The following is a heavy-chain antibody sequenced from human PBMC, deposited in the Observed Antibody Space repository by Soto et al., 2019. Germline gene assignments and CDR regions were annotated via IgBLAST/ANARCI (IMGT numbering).Heavy chain of an antibody. D-gene: IGHD2-21*01. J-gene: IGHJ4*01. CDR3: ARIHYSGVGPIVTFPHYYIYF. CDR1: GFSLNTSAMS. Sequence: SGPTLVNPPQTLTLTCTLSGFSLNTSAMSVTWIRQAPGQARECLSLINWDDDEYYSVSLKTRLTISKDTSKNQVVLTMTNMDPVDTATYYCARIHYSGVGPIVTFPHYYIYFWGQGSLVTVSS. V-gene: IGHV2-70*01. CDR2: INWDDDE.